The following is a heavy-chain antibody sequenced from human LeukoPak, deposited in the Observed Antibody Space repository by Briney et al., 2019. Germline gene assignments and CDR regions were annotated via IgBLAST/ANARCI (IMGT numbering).Heavy chain of an antibody. CDR1: GGSISSSSYY. CDR2: IYYSGST. CDR3: ASRSALIAVAGRRTYYFDY. J-gene: IGHJ4*02. D-gene: IGHD6-19*01. V-gene: IGHV4-39*01. Sequence: SETLSLTCTVSGGSISSSSYYWGWIRQPPGKGLEWIGSIYYSGSTYYNPSLKSRLTISVDTSKNQFSLKLSSVTAADTAVYYCASRSALIAVAGRRTYYFDYWGQGTLVTVSS.